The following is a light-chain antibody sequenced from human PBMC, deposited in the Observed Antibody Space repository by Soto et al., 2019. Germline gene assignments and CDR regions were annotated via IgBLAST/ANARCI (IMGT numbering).Light chain of an antibody. V-gene: IGLV2-14*01. CDR1: SSDVGGYNY. Sequence: QSALTQPASVSGSPGQSITISCTGTSSDVGGYNYVSWYQQHPGKAPKLMIYEVSNRPSGVSNRFSGSKSGNTASLTISGPQAEDGADYYCSSYTSSSTRVFGGGTNLPAL. J-gene: IGLJ3*02. CDR3: SSYTSSSTRV. CDR2: EVS.